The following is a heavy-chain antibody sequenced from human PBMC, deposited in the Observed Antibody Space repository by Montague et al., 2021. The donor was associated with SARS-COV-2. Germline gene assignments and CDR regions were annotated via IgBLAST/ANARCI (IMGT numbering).Heavy chain of an antibody. V-gene: IGHV4-59*13. Sequence: SETLSLTCTVSGDSISSFCWNWIRQPPEPGLEWIGRICYSCITNXXSSLQCRVTISVDTSKNQFSLKLLSVTAADTAVYYCASGVEAAPDTGDYWGQGTLVTVSS. J-gene: IGHJ4*02. CDR2: ICYSCIT. CDR1: GDSISSFC. D-gene: IGHD6-13*01. CDR3: ASGVEAAPDTGDY.